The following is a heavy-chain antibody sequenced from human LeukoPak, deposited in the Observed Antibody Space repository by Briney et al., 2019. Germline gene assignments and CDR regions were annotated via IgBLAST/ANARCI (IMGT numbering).Heavy chain of an antibody. CDR2: IKHDGSQK. D-gene: IGHD1-26*01. CDR1: GFTVSTYW. Sequence: PGGSLRLSCAASGFTVSTYWMSWVRQAPGKGLEWVANIKHDGSQKYYVDSVKGRFTISRDNAKNSLYLQLNSLRAEDTAVYYCARGDTWELSVVYFDYWGQGALVTVSS. CDR3: ARGDTWELSVVYFDY. J-gene: IGHJ4*02. V-gene: IGHV3-7*05.